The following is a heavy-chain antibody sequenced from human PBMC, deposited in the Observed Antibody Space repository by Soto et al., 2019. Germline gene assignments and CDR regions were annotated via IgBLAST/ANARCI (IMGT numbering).Heavy chain of an antibody. V-gene: IGHV1-69*13. Sequence: SVKVSCKASGGTFSSYAISWVRQAPGQGLEWMGGIIPIFGTANYAQKFQGRVTITADESTSTAYMELSSLRSEDTAVYYCARSRPRFLEWSIYGMDVWGQGTTVTSP. CDR3: ARSRPRFLEWSIYGMDV. CDR1: GGTFSSYA. CDR2: IIPIFGTA. J-gene: IGHJ6*02. D-gene: IGHD3-3*01.